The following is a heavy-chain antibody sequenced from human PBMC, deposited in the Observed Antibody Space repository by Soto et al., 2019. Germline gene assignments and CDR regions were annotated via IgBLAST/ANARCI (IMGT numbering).Heavy chain of an antibody. D-gene: IGHD2-15*01. CDR3: ARGGYCSGCSCYHGMDV. Sequence: QVQLVQSGAEVKKPGSSVKVSCKASGGTFSSYAISWVRQAPGQGLEWMGGIIPIFGTANYAQKFQGRVHITADESTITAYMELSSLRSEDTAVYFCARGGYCSGCSCYHGMDVWGQGTTVTVSS. CDR2: IIPIFGTA. V-gene: IGHV1-69*01. CDR1: GGTFSSYA. J-gene: IGHJ6*02.